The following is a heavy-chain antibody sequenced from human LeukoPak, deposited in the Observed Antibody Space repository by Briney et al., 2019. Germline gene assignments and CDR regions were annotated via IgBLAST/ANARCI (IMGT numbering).Heavy chain of an antibody. D-gene: IGHD1-26*01. V-gene: IGHV3-30-3*01. J-gene: IGHJ4*02. Sequence: QPGRSLRLSCAASGFTFSSYAMHWVRQAPGKGLEWVAVISYDGSNKYYADSVKGRFTISRDNSKNTLYLQMNSLRAEDTAVYYCARDTSPQGSVGATIFDYWGRGTLVTVSS. CDR3: ARDTSPQGSVGATIFDY. CDR1: GFTFSSYA. CDR2: ISYDGSNK.